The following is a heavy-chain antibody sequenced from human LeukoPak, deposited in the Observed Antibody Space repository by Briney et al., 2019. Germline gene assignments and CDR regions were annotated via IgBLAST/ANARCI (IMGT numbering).Heavy chain of an antibody. J-gene: IGHJ4*02. V-gene: IGHV4-4*07. CDR3: ARESGQWELLDY. CDR2: IYTSVST. Sequence: SETLSLTCTVYGVSISSYYWRWVRQPAGKGLECFSRIYTSVSTNYNPSLNSRVTMSVDTSKNQFSLKLSSVTAADTAVYYCARESGQWELLDYWGQGTLVTVSS. CDR1: GVSISSYY. D-gene: IGHD1-26*01.